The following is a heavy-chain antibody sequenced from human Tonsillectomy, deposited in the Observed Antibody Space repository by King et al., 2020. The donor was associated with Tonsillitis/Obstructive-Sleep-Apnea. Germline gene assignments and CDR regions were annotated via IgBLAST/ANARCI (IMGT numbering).Heavy chain of an antibody. V-gene: IGHV3-30*01. CDR1: GFTFSPNP. J-gene: IGHJ4*02. CDR3: ARGPARRNGGLDY. D-gene: IGHD1-1*01. CDR2: ISYDGSTI. Sequence: VQLVESGGGVVQPGGSLRLSCAASGFTFSPNPMHWVRQAPGKGLEWLAVISYDGSTIYYADSVKGRFTISRDNSKNTLDLQMDSLRAGDTAVYYCARGPARRNGGLDYWGQGTLVIVSS.